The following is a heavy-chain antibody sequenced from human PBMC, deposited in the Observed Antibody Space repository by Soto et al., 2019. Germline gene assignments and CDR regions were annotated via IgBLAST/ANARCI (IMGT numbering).Heavy chain of an antibody. J-gene: IGHJ4*02. CDR3: ARAPPDYNNYFGHNDY. CDR1: GFTFSSYA. V-gene: IGHV3-23*01. D-gene: IGHD4-4*01. Sequence: GGSLRLSCAASGFTFSSYAMSWVRQAPGKGLEWVSAISGSGGGTYYADSVQGRFSVSRDSSKNTLYLQMNGLRAEDTAVYYCARAPPDYNNYFGHNDYWGQGTLVTVSS. CDR2: ISGSGGGT.